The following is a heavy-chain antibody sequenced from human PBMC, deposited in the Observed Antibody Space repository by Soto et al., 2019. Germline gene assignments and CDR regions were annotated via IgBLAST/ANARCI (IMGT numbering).Heavy chain of an antibody. CDR3: ASSGDSAGWGINF. CDR1: GFTFSSYT. V-gene: IGHV3-48*02. D-gene: IGHD6-19*01. Sequence: EVQLLESGGGLVQPGGSLRLSCAASGFTFSSYTMNWVRQAPGKGLEWVSYINRDSKTVYYAESVKGRFSISRDNAKKSLSLQMNSLRDEDTALYYCASSGDSAGWGINFWGQGTLVTVSS. CDR2: INRDSKTV. J-gene: IGHJ4*02.